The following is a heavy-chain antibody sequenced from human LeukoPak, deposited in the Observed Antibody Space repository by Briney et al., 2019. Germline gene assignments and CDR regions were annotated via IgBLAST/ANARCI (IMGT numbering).Heavy chain of an antibody. CDR3: ARLGKDGYNPPFDY. CDR1: GFTFSSYS. D-gene: IGHD5-24*01. CDR2: ISGSGGST. V-gene: IGHV3-23*01. J-gene: IGHJ4*02. Sequence: PGGSLRLSCAASGFTFSSYSMNWVRQAPGKGLEWVSIISGSGGSTYYADSVKGRFTISRDNSKNTLYLQMNSLRSEDTAVYYCARLGKDGYNPPFDYWGQGTLVTVSS.